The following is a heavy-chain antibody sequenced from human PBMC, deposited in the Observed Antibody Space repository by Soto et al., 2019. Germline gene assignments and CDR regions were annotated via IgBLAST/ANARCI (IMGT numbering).Heavy chain of an antibody. V-gene: IGHV1-18*01. CDR2: ISAYNGNT. J-gene: IGHJ6*02. CDR3: AKDRRIVLIRYYYYGMDV. Sequence: GASVKVSCKASGYTSTSYGISWVRQAPGQGLEWMGWISAYNGNTNYAQKLQGRVTMTTDTSTSTAYMELRSLRSDDTAVYYCAKDRRIVLIRYYYYGMDVWGQGTTVTVSS. D-gene: IGHD2-8*01. CDR1: GYTSTSYG.